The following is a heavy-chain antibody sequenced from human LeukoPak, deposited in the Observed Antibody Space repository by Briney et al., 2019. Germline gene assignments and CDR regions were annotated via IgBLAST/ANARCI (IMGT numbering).Heavy chain of an antibody. V-gene: IGHV1-2*02. D-gene: IGHD3-22*01. CDR3: AGGSGDYSLDY. CDR2: TNPNSGGT. J-gene: IGHJ4*02. Sequence: ASVKVSCKTSGRTFSDNYMHWVRQAPGQGLEWMGWTNPNSGGTSYAQKFQGRVTMTRDTSISTAYMELSRLRSDDTAVYYCAGGSGDYSLDYWGQGTLVTVSS. CDR1: GRTFSDNY.